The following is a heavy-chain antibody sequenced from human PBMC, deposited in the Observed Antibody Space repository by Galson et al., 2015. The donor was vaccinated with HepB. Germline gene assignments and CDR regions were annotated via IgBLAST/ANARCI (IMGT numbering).Heavy chain of an antibody. CDR1: GFTFSSYA. J-gene: IGHJ4*02. CDR2: ISYDGSNK. D-gene: IGHD5-12*01. Sequence: SLRLSCAASGFTFSSYAMHWVRQAPGKGLEWVAVISYDGSNKYYADSVKGRFTISRDNSKNTLYLQMNSLRAEDTAVYYCARFVDGGYVLDYWGQGTLVTVSS. V-gene: IGHV3-30*04. CDR3: ARFVDGGYVLDY.